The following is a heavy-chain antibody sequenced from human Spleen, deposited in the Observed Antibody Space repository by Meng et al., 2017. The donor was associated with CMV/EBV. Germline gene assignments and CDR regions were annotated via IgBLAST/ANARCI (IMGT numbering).Heavy chain of an antibody. CDR3: AGSTVVNVGGY. D-gene: IGHD4-23*01. CDR1: GFTVSSNY. V-gene: IGHV3-53*05. Sequence: LSCAASGFTVSSNYMSWVRQAPGKGLEWVSVIYSGGSTYYADSVKGRFTISRDSSRNTVYLQMNSLTTEDTAVYYCAGSTVVNVGGYWGRGSLVTVSS. J-gene: IGHJ4*02. CDR2: IYSGGST.